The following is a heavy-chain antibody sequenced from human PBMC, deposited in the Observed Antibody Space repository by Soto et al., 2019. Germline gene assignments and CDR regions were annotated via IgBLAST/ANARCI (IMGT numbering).Heavy chain of an antibody. Sequence: GGSLRLSCAASGFNFDDYAMHWVRQAPGKGLEWVSLISWDARSIYYADSVKGRFTVSRDNSRDSLYLHMSSLTSEDTALYYCAKDLSRISIFLYGAFDVWGQGTMVTVSS. CDR1: GFNFDDYA. J-gene: IGHJ3*01. CDR2: ISWDARSI. V-gene: IGHV3-43*01. CDR3: AKDLSRISIFLYGAFDV. D-gene: IGHD3-3*01.